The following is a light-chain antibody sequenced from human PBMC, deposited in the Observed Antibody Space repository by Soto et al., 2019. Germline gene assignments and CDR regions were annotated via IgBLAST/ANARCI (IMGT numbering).Light chain of an antibody. CDR1: TSNIGAGYD. CDR2: GNI. Sequence: HSVLTQPPSVSGAPGQRVTISCTGTTSNIGAGYDVHWYQQLPGTAPKLLVYGNINRPSGVPDRFSGSQSGTSASLAITGLQAEDEADYYCQSYDSNLSGVLFGGGTKLTVL. J-gene: IGLJ2*01. V-gene: IGLV1-40*01. CDR3: QSYDSNLSGVL.